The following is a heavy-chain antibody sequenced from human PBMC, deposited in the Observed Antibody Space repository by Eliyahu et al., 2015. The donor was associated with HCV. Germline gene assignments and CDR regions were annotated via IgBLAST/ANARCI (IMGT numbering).Heavy chain of an antibody. CDR1: GFXFSRYW. Sequence: EVQLVESGGGLVQPGGXLRLSXXXSGFXFSRYWXSWVRQGPGKGLEWVANIKEDGSDKYYVDSVKGRFTISRDNAKNSLYLQMNSLRVEDTAVYYCVRDPNRNEDYWGQGTLVTVSS. CDR2: IKEDGSDK. D-gene: IGHD1-14*01. J-gene: IGHJ4*02. V-gene: IGHV3-7*01. CDR3: VRDPNRNEDY.